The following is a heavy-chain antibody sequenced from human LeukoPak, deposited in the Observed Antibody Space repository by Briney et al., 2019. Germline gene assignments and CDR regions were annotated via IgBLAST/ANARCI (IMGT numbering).Heavy chain of an antibody. Sequence: GESLKISCKGSGYSFTSYWIGWVRQMPGKGLEWMGIIYPGDSDTRYSPSFQGQVTISADKSISTAYLQWSSLKASDTAMHYCARAPHMDYYYYGMDVWGQGTTVTVSS. CDR2: IYPGDSDT. D-gene: IGHD2-21*01. CDR1: GYSFTSYW. CDR3: ARAPHMDYYYYGMDV. J-gene: IGHJ6*02. V-gene: IGHV5-51*03.